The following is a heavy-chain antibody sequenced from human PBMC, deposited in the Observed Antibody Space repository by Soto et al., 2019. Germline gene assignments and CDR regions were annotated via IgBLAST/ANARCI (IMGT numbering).Heavy chain of an antibody. D-gene: IGHD2-15*01. J-gene: IGHJ6*02. CDR3: AKDRGGAWWQRESNYYYYGMDV. CDR2: ISGSGGST. CDR1: GFTFSSYA. V-gene: IGHV3-23*01. Sequence: EVQLLESGGGLVQPGGSLRLSCAASGFTFSSYAMSWVRQAPGKGLEWVSAISGSGGSTYYADSVKGRFTISRDNSKNTLYLQMNSLRAEDTAVYYCAKDRGGAWWQRESNYYYYGMDVWGQGTTVTVSS.